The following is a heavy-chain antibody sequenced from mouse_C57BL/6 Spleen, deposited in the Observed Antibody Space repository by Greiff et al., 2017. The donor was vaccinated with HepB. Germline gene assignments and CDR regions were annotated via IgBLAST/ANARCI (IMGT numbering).Heavy chain of an antibody. CDR2: ISNLAYSI. D-gene: IGHD1-1*01. V-gene: IGHV5-15*01. CDR1: GFTFSDYG. Sequence: EVQGVESGGGLVQPGGSLKLSCAASGFTFSDYGMAWVRQAPRKGPEWVAFISNLAYSIYYADTVTGRFTISRENAKNTLYLEMSSLRSEDTAMYYCARRCYGSDAMDYWGQGTSVTVSS. J-gene: IGHJ4*01. CDR3: ARRCYGSDAMDY.